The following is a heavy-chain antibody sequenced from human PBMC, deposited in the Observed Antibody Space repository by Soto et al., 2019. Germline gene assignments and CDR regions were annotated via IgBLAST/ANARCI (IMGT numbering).Heavy chain of an antibody. CDR2: IATSGTTI. V-gene: IGHV3-48*01. CDR1: GFTFSSYS. CDR3: VRDHVYAFDY. D-gene: IGHD4-17*01. J-gene: IGHJ4*02. Sequence: PGGSLRLSCAASGFTFSSYSMNWVRQAPGKGLEWISYIATSGTTIYADSVRGRFTISRDNAKDSLFLQKNSLRGEDTAVYYCVRDHVYAFDYWGPGTLVTVSS.